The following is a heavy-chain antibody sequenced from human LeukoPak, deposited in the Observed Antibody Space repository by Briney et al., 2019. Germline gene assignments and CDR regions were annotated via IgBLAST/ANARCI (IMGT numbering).Heavy chain of an antibody. V-gene: IGHV5-51*01. CDR2: IHPGDSDT. CDR3: ARHAGEQLGRYTGGNWFDP. J-gene: IGHJ5*02. D-gene: IGHD6-6*01. CDR1: GHSISSYW. Sequence: GESLKISCKGSGHSISSYWIAWVRQMPGKGLEWMGIIHPGDSDTSYSPSFQGQVTISADKSISTAYVQWNSLKASGTAMYYCARHAGEQLGRYTGGNWFDPWGQGTLVTVSS.